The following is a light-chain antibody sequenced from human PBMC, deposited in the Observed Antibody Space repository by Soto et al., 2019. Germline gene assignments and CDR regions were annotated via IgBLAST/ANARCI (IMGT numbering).Light chain of an antibody. V-gene: IGKV3-20*01. CDR3: QQYGGSPFT. J-gene: IGKJ3*01. CDR1: QSVRVNS. Sequence: EIVLTQSPGTLSLSPGERATLSCRASQSVRVNSLAWYQQKGGQAPRLLIYAASTRATGVPDRFSGTGSGTDFALTISRLETDDSAVYYCQQYGGSPFTFGHGTKVDIK. CDR2: AAS.